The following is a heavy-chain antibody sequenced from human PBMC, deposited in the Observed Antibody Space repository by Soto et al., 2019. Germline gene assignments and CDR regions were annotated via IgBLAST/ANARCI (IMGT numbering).Heavy chain of an antibody. D-gene: IGHD6-19*01. CDR2: INPSGGST. Sequence: QVQLVQSGAEVKKPGASVKVSCKASGYTFTSYYMHWVRQAPGQGLEWMGIINPSGGSTSYAQKFQGSANMTREPSTSTVPMELSSLRSEDTAVYYCAREHSSGWYVHDYWGQGTLVTGSS. V-gene: IGHV1-46*01. J-gene: IGHJ4*02. CDR1: GYTFTSYY. CDR3: AREHSSGWYVHDY.